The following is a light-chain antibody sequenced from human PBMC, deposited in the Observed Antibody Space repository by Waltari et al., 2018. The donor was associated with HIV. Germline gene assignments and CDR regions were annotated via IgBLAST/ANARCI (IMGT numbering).Light chain of an antibody. CDR3: QQYYSYPYT. CDR2: AAS. V-gene: IGKV1-8*01. Sequence: STGDRVTITCRASQGISSYLAWYQQKPGKAPKLLIYAASTLQSGVPSRFSGSGSGTDFTLTISCLQSEDFATYYCQQYYSYPYTFGQGTKLEIK. J-gene: IGKJ2*01. CDR1: QGISSY.